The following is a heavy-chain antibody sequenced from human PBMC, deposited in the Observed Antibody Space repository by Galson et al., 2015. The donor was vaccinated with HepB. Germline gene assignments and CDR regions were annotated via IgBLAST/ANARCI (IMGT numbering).Heavy chain of an antibody. CDR3: ARQMRITMIVVVKGFYYGMDV. CDR1: GYRFTSYW. Sequence: QSGAEVKKPGESLKISCKGSGYRFTSYWIGWVRQMPGKGLEWMGRIDPSDSYTNYSPSFQGHVTISADKSISTAYLQWSSLKASDTAMYYCARQMRITMIVVVKGFYYGMDVWGQGTTVTVSS. V-gene: IGHV5-10-1*01. CDR2: IDPSDSYT. D-gene: IGHD3-22*01. J-gene: IGHJ6*02.